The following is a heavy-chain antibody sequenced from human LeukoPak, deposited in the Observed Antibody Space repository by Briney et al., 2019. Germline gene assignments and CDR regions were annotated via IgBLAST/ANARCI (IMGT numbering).Heavy chain of an antibody. CDR1: GGSISSGGYY. D-gene: IGHD4-23*01. V-gene: IGHV4-30-2*01. CDR3: ARGGAVVTPSGWFDP. J-gene: IGHJ5*02. Sequence: PSETLSLTCTVSGGSISSGGYYWSWIRQPPGKGLEWIGYIYHSGSTYYNPSLKSRVTISVDRSKNQFSLKLSSVTAADTAVYYCARGGAVVTPSGWFDPWGQGTLVTVSS. CDR2: IYHSGST.